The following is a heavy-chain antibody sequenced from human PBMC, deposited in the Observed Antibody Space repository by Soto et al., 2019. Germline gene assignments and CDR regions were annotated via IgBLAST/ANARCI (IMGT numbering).Heavy chain of an antibody. D-gene: IGHD3-3*01. CDR3: AREVRVRGFAFDI. CDR2: ISGTTDNT. CDR1: GFTFSSNA. J-gene: IGHJ3*02. Sequence: PGGSLRLSCAASGFTFSSNAMSWVRQAPGKGLEWVSAISGTTDNTYYADSVKGRFTISRDNSKNTLYLQMNSLRAEDTALYYCAREVRVRGFAFDIWGQGTMVTVSS. V-gene: IGHV3-23*01.